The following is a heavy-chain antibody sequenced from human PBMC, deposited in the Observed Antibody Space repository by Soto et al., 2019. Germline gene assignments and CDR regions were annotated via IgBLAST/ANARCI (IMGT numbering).Heavy chain of an antibody. J-gene: IGHJ1*01. CDR2: IYYSGSA. Sequence: SETLSLTCTVSGGSISSYYWSWIRQPPGKGLEWIGYIYYSGSANYNPSLKSRVTISVDTSKNQFSLNLSSVTAAETAVYYCASHTGGYFQHWGQGTLVTVSS. CDR1: GGSISSYY. CDR3: ASHTGGYFQH. D-gene: IGHD3-10*01. V-gene: IGHV4-59*01.